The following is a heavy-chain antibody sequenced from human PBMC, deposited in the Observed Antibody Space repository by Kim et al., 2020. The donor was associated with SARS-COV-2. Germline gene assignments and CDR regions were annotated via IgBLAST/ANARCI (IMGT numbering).Heavy chain of an antibody. Sequence: GGSLRLSCAASGFTFSSYAMHCVRQAPGKGLEWVAVISYDGSNKYYADSVKGRFTISRDNSKNTLYLQMNSLRAEDTAVYYCARPPKGSYYDAFDIWGQGTMVTVSS. CDR3: ARPPKGSYYDAFDI. J-gene: IGHJ3*02. CDR2: ISYDGSNK. V-gene: IGHV3-30-3*01. CDR1: GFTFSSYA. D-gene: IGHD1-26*01.